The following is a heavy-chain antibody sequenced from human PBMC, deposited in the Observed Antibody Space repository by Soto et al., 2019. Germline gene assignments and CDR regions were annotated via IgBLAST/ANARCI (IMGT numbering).Heavy chain of an antibody. J-gene: IGHJ6*02. V-gene: IGHV5-51*01. D-gene: IGHD4-4*01. CDR2: IYPGDSDT. CDR3: ARLSIGSNSLYYYYYYGMDV. Sequence: PGSSQKISCKVSVYSFTSYRIGWVRQMPGKGLEWMGIIYPGDSDTRYSPSFQGQVTISADKSISTAYLQWSSLKASDTSMYYFARLSIGSNSLYYYYYYGMDVWGQGTTVTVSS. CDR1: VYSFTSYR.